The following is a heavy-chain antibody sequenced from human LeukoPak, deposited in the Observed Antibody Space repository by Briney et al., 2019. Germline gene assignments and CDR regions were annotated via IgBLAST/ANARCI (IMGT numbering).Heavy chain of an antibody. J-gene: IGHJ5*02. Sequence: SETLSPTCAVYGVSFSGYYWSWIRQPPGKGLEWIGEINHSGSTNYNPSLKSRVTISVDTSKNQFSLKLSSVTAADTAVYYCARGPFTGTTRWFDPWGQGTLVTVSS. CDR2: INHSGST. CDR3: ARGPFTGTTRWFDP. V-gene: IGHV4-34*01. D-gene: IGHD1-7*01. CDR1: GVSFSGYY.